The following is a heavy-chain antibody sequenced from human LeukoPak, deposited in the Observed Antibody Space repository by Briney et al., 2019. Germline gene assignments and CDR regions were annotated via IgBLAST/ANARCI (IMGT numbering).Heavy chain of an antibody. Sequence: SETLSLTCTVSGDSISSGSYYWSWIRQPAGKGLKWLGYIYYSGSTNYNPSLKSRVTISVDTSKNQFSLKLSSVTAADTAVYYCARGTYCSRTSCYAPDAFDIWGQGTMVTVSS. CDR2: IYYSGST. V-gene: IGHV4-61*10. J-gene: IGHJ3*02. D-gene: IGHD2-2*01. CDR1: GDSISSGSYY. CDR3: ARGTYCSRTSCYAPDAFDI.